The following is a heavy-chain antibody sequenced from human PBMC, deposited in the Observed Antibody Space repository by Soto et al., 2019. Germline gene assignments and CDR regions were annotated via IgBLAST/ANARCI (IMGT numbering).Heavy chain of an antibody. CDR1: GASVSSEAYY. D-gene: IGHD6-25*01. CDR3: ASLPDISGWPLDY. J-gene: IGHJ4*02. V-gene: IGHV4-61*08. CDR2: IHPRGRT. Sequence: QVQLQESGPGLVKPSETLSLTCIVSGASVSSEAYYWTWIRQSPGKGLEWIGYIHPRGRTAYNPYLRSRVTISLYKSKNQVSLRVTSVTAADTAVFFCASLPDISGWPLDYWGKGALVTVSS.